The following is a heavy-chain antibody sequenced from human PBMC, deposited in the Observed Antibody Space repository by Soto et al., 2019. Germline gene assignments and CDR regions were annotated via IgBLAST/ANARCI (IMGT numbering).Heavy chain of an antibody. CDR2: ISGSGGST. V-gene: IGHV3-23*01. J-gene: IGHJ4*02. D-gene: IGHD6-6*01. CDR1: GFTFSSYA. Sequence: GGSLRLSCAASGFTFSSYAMSWVRQAPGKGLEWVSAISGSGGSTYYADSVKGRFTISRDNSKNTLYLQMNSLRAEDTAVYYCAKDTALYSSSSRGYFDYWGQGTLVTVSS. CDR3: AKDTALYSSSSRGYFDY.